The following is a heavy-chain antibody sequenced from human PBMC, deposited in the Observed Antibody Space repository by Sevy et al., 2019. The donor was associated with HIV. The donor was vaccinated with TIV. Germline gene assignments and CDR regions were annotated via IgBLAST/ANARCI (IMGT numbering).Heavy chain of an antibody. Sequence: GGSLRLSCAASGFTFDDYTMHWVRQAPGKGLEWVSLISWDGGSTYYADSVKGRFTISRDNSKNSLYLQMNSLRTEDTALYYCAKGIQLGGYYYYGMDVWGPGTTVTVSS. J-gene: IGHJ6*02. D-gene: IGHD6-6*01. CDR2: ISWDGGST. CDR1: GFTFDDYT. CDR3: AKGIQLGGYYYYGMDV. V-gene: IGHV3-43*01.